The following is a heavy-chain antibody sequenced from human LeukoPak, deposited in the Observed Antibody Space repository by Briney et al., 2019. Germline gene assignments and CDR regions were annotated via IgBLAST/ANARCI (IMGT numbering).Heavy chain of an antibody. CDR1: EFSFVSYA. D-gene: IGHD6-6*01. J-gene: IGHJ4*02. CDR2: VANGGSSA. CDR3: ARGLGIAARPC. V-gene: IGHV3-23*05. Sequence: GGSLRLSCVASEFSFVSYAMSWVRQTPGQGLEWVSTVANGGSSATYADSVRGRFTISRDNSKNTLYLQMNSLRAEDTAVYYCARGLGIAARPCWGQGTLVTVSS.